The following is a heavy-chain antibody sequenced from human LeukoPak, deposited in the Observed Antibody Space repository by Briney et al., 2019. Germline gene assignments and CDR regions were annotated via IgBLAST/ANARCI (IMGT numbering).Heavy chain of an antibody. V-gene: IGHV1-46*01. CDR3: ARPSWDPSYYYYMDV. Sequence: ASVKVSCKASGYTFTSYYMHWVRQAPGQGLEWMGIINPSGGSTSYAQKFQGRVTMTRDTSTSTVYMELSSLRSEDTAVYYCARPSWDPSYYYYMDVWGKGTTVTVSS. J-gene: IGHJ6*03. CDR1: GYTFTSYY. CDR2: INPSGGST. D-gene: IGHD1-26*01.